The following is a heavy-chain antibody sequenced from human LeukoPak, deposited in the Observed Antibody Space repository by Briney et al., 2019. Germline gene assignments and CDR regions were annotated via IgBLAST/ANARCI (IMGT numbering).Heavy chain of an antibody. CDR1: GFTFDDYA. J-gene: IGHJ4*01. Sequence: GGSLRLSCAASGFTFDDYAMHWVRQAPGKGLEWVSGISWNSGSIGYADSVKGRFTISRDNAKNSLYLQMNSLRAEDTALYYCANWGDSGSYWGQEPWSPSPQ. CDR2: ISWNSGSI. CDR3: ANWGDSGSY. V-gene: IGHV3-9*01. D-gene: IGHD1-26*01.